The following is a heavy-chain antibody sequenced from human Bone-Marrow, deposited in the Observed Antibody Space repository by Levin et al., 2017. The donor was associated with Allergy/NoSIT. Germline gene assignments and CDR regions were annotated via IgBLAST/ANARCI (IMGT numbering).Heavy chain of an antibody. CDR1: GFTFSNSS. V-gene: IGHV3-48*02. CDR3: ARDCAHLSYSSTWYYYYSMDV. D-gene: IGHD6-13*01. J-gene: IGHJ6*02. CDR2: ISDSSSSI. Sequence: TGGSLRLSCAASGFTFSNSSMNWVRQAPGKGLEWVSYISDSSSSIFYADSVKGRFTISRDNAKNSLFLQMNSLRDEDTAVYYCARDCAHLSYSSTWYYYYSMDVWGQGTTVTVSS.